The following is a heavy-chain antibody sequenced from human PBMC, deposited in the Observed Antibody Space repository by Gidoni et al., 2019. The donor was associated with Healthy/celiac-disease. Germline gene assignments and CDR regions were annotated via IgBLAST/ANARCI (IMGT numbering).Heavy chain of an antibody. CDR1: GGSISSSSYY. Sequence: QLQLQESGPGLVKPSETLSLTCTVSGGSISSSSYYWGWIRQPPGKGLEWIGSIYYSGSTYYNPSLKSRVTISVDTSKNQFSLKLSSVTAADTAVYYCATDCSSTSCFPYWGQGTLVTVSS. CDR2: IYYSGST. J-gene: IGHJ4*02. V-gene: IGHV4-39*01. D-gene: IGHD2-2*01. CDR3: ATDCSSTSCFPY.